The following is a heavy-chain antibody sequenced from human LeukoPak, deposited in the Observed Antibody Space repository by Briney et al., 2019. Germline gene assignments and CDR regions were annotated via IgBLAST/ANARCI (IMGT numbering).Heavy chain of an antibody. CDR1: GFTFSSYG. CDR2: ISYDGSNK. V-gene: IGHV3-30*18. Sequence: GGSLRLSCAASGFTFSSYGMHWVRQAPGKGLEWVAVISYDGSNKYYADSVKGRFTISRDNSKNTLYLQMNSLRAEDTAVYYCAKSAFPERTYYDFWSGYLDCWGQGTLVTVSS. CDR3: AKSAFPERTYYDFWSGYLDC. D-gene: IGHD3-3*01. J-gene: IGHJ4*02.